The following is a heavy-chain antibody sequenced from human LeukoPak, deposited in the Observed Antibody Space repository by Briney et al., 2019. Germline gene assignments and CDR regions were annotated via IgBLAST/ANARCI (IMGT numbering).Heavy chain of an antibody. CDR1: GYTFTSYG. CDR2: IIPILGIA. CDR3: ARGDCSGGSCYTMDV. D-gene: IGHD2-15*01. Sequence: GASMKVSCKASGYTFTSYGISWARQAPGQGLEWMGRIIPILGIANYAQKFQGRVTITADKSTSTAYMELSSLRSEDTAVYYCARGDCSGGSCYTMDVWGQGTTVTVSS. V-gene: IGHV1-69*04. J-gene: IGHJ6*02.